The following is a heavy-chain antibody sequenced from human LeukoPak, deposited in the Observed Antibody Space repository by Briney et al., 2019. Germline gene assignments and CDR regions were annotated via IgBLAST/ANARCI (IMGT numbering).Heavy chain of an antibody. CDR1: GFTFSSYA. CDR2: ISGAGGST. V-gene: IGHV3-23*01. Sequence: HPGGSLRLSCAASGFTFSSYAMSWVRQAPGKGLEWVSAISGAGGSTYYADSVKGRFTISRDNSKNTLYLQMNSLRAEDTAVYYCAKNQLLEYYYMDAWGKGTTVTVSS. J-gene: IGHJ6*03. D-gene: IGHD2-2*01. CDR3: AKNQLLEYYYMDA.